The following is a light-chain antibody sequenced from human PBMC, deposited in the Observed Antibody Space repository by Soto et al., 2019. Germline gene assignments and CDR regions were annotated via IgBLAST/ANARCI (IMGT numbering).Light chain of an antibody. CDR1: HSDRSD. CDR2: DAS. Sequence: IVITQSPATFSVSPGVSATLSCRASHSDRSDLAWYQQKPGQSPRLLIFDASTRATGIPARFSGRGSGTEFTLTISSLQSEDFAVYYCHQYNKYPPITFGQGTRLEIK. J-gene: IGKJ5*01. V-gene: IGKV3-15*01. CDR3: HQYNKYPPIT.